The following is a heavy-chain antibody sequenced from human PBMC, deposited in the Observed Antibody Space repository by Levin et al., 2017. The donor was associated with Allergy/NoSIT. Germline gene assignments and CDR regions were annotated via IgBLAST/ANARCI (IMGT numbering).Heavy chain of an antibody. J-gene: IGHJ5*02. D-gene: IGHD3-22*01. Sequence: SETLSLTCTVSAGSISSGDYYWSWIRQPPGKGLEWIGYIYYSGSASYNPSLKTRVTMSVDTSKNQFSLRLSSVTGADTAVYYCAREVRGNYYDSSGYYYGNWFDPWGQGTLVTVSS. CDR2: IYYSGSA. CDR3: AREVRGNYYDSSGYYYGNWFDP. V-gene: IGHV4-30-4*01. CDR1: AGSISSGDYY.